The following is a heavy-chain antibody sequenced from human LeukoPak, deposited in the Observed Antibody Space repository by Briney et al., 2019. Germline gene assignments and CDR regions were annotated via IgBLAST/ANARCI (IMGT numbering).Heavy chain of an antibody. Sequence: GGSLRLSCAASGFTFSSNWMSWVRQAPGKGLEWVANIKEDGTEKYYVDSVKGRFTISRDNAKNSLYLQMNSLRAEDTAVYYCARVRPGVTFDYWGQGTLVTVSS. CDR2: IKEDGTEK. V-gene: IGHV3-7*04. CDR3: ARVRPGVTFDY. J-gene: IGHJ4*02. CDR1: GFTFSSNW. D-gene: IGHD2-8*01.